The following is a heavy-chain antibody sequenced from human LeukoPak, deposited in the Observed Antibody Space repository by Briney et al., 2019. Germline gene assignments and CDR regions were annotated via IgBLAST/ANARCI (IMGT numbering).Heavy chain of an antibody. Sequence: ASVKVSCKASGHTFTSYGISWVRQAPGQGLEWMGWISAYNGNTNYAQKLQGRVTMTTDTSTSTAYMELRSLRSDDTAVYYCARSRYCSSTSCYFADYWGQGTLVTVSS. CDR1: GHTFTSYG. CDR2: ISAYNGNT. V-gene: IGHV1-18*01. CDR3: ARSRYCSSTSCYFADY. D-gene: IGHD2-2*01. J-gene: IGHJ4*02.